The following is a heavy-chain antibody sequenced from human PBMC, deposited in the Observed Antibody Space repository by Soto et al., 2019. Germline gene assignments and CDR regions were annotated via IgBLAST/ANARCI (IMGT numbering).Heavy chain of an antibody. Sequence: QVPLVQSGAEVKKPGASVKVSCKASGYTFTSYAMHWVRQAPGQRLEWMGWINAGNGNTTYSQKFQGRVTITRDTSASTAYMELSSLRSEDTSVYYCARGKVVVPAAMLDYWGQGTLVTVSS. J-gene: IGHJ4*02. CDR3: ARGKVVVPAAMLDY. CDR1: GYTFTSYA. V-gene: IGHV1-3*01. D-gene: IGHD2-2*01. CDR2: INAGNGNT.